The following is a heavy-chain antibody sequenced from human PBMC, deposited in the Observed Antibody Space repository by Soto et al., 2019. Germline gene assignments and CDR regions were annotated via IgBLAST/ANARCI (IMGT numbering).Heavy chain of an antibody. V-gene: IGHV4-30-2*01. CDR3: ARFYGDYKNWFDP. CDR1: GGSISSGGYS. J-gene: IGHJ5*02. Sequence: SETLSLTCAVSGGSISSGGYSWSWIRQPPGKGLEWIGYIYHSGSTYYNPSLKSRVTISVDRSKNRFSLKLSSVTAADTAVYYCARFYGDYKNWFDPWGQGTLVTVSS. CDR2: IYHSGST. D-gene: IGHD4-17*01.